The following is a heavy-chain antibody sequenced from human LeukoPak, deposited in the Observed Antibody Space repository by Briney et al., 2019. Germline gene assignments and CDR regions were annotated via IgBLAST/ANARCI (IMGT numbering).Heavy chain of an antibody. V-gene: IGHV3-74*01. Sequence: PGGSLRLSCAASGFTFSSYWMHWVRQVPGKGPVWVSRINSDGSSTSYADSVKGRSTISRDNAKNTLYLQMNSLRAEDTAVYYCARVGRSGYSSYQHWGQGTLVTVSS. CDR2: INSDGSST. D-gene: IGHD6-19*01. CDR1: GFTFSSYW. J-gene: IGHJ1*01. CDR3: ARVGRSGYSSYQH.